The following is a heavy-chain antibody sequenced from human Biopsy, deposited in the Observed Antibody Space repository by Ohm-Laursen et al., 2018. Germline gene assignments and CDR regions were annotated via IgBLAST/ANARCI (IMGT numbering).Heavy chain of an antibody. V-gene: IGHV4-61*08. D-gene: IGHD2/OR15-2a*01. CDR2: IYYSGST. J-gene: IGHJ6*02. CDR1: GGSIGGGEYY. CDR3: ARATNSTGWPYYYFYGMDV. Sequence: SETLSLTCTVSGGSIGGGEYYWSWIRQTPGKGLEWIGYIYYSGSTNYNPSLKSRVTISVDTSKNQFSLRLNSVTAADTAVYYCARATNSTGWPYYYFYGMDVWGQGTTVTVSS.